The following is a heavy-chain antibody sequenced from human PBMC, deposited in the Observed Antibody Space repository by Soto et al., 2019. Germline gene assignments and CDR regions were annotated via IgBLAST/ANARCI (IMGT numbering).Heavy chain of an antibody. CDR2: INPSGGST. Sequence: ASVKVSCKASGYTFTSYYMHWVRQAPGQGLEWMGIINPSGGSTSYAQKFQGRVTMTRDTSTSTVYMELSSLRSEDTAVYYCARDRVGATPNSYYYGMDVWGRGTTVTVS. CDR1: GYTFTSYY. CDR3: ARDRVGATPNSYYYGMDV. D-gene: IGHD1-26*01. V-gene: IGHV1-46*01. J-gene: IGHJ6*02.